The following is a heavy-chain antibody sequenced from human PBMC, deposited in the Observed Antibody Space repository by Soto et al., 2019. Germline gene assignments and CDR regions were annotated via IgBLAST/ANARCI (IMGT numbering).Heavy chain of an antibody. V-gene: IGHV3-23*01. Sequence: GGSLRLSCAASGFTFSSYAMSWVRQAPGKGLEWVSGISGSGGTTYYADPVKGRFTISRDNSKNTLYLQMNSLRAEDTAVYYCAIRGIVVIPAANSLFDPWGQGTLVTVSS. J-gene: IGHJ5*02. D-gene: IGHD2-2*01. CDR1: GFTFSSYA. CDR3: AIRGIVVIPAANSLFDP. CDR2: ISGSGGTT.